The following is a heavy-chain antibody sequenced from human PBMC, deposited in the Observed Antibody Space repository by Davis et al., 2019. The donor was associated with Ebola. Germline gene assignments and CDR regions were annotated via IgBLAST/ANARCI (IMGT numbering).Heavy chain of an antibody. D-gene: IGHD4-17*01. Sequence: AASVKVSCKASGYTLINYDIAWVRQATGQGLEWMGWISAYNGNTNYAQKLQGRVTITADKSTSTAYLELSSLRSEDTAVYYCARGLDFGDYTDYWGQGTLVTVAS. CDR2: ISAYNGNT. V-gene: IGHV1-18*01. J-gene: IGHJ4*02. CDR3: ARGLDFGDYTDY. CDR1: GYTLINYD.